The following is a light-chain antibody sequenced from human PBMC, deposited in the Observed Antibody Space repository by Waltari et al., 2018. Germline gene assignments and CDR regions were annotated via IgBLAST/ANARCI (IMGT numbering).Light chain of an antibody. CDR3: XQYNSYSRT. CDR2: KAS. CDR1: QSISSW. J-gene: IGKJ1*01. V-gene: IGKV1-5*03. Sequence: DXXMTXSPSTXSASVGDRVTITCRASQSISSWLXWYQQKPGKAPKLLIYKASSLESGVPSRFSGXGSGTEXTXTISSLQPDDFXTYYCXQYNSYSRTXGQXTXVEIK.